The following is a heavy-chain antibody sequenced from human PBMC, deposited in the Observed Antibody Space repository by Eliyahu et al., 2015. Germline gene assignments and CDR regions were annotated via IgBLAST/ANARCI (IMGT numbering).Heavy chain of an antibody. Sequence: EVQLVESGGGLVQPGRSLRLSCAASGFXFDDYAMHWXRQAPGKGLEWVSGISWNSGSIGYADSVKGRFTISRDNAKNSLYLQMNSLRAEDTALYYCAKVDQAYCGGDCPWYFDLWGRGTLVTVSS. J-gene: IGHJ2*01. V-gene: IGHV3-9*01. CDR1: GFXFDDYA. D-gene: IGHD2-21*01. CDR2: ISWNSGSI. CDR3: AKVDQAYCGGDCPWYFDL.